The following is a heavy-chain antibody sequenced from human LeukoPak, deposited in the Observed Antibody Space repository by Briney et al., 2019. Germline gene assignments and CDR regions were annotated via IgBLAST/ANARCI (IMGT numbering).Heavy chain of an antibody. J-gene: IGHJ6*02. CDR1: GGSLSGYY. CDR3: ARGAGYCSSTSCPNYYYYGMDV. Sequence: SETLSLTCTVSGGSLSGYYWSWIRQPPGKGLEWIGYIYYSGSTNYNPSLKSRVTISVDTSKNQFSLKLSSVTAADTAVYYCARGAGYCSSTSCPNYYYYGMDVWGQGTTVTVSS. D-gene: IGHD2-2*01. V-gene: IGHV4-59*01. CDR2: IYYSGST.